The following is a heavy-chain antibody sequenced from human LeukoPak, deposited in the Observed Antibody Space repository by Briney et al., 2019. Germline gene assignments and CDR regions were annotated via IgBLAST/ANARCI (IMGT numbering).Heavy chain of an antibody. CDR3: ARGVVGARHFDY. D-gene: IGHD1-26*01. CDR1: GGSVSSGGYY. V-gene: IGHV4-39*07. Sequence: PSETLSLTCTVSGGSVSSGGYYWGWIRQPPGKGLEWIGSVYYSGSTYYNPSLKSRVTISVDTSKNQFSLKLSSVTAADTAVYYCARGVVGARHFDYWGQGTLVTVSS. CDR2: VYYSGST. J-gene: IGHJ4*02.